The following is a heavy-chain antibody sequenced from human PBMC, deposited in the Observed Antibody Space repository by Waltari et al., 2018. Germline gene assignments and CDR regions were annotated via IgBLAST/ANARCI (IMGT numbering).Heavy chain of an antibody. CDR3: ARAQIVGATGDAFDI. D-gene: IGHD1-26*01. Sequence: EVQLVETGGGLIQPGGSLRLSCAASGFTVSSNYMSWVRQAPGKGLEWVSVIYSGGSTYYADSVKGRFTISRDNSKNTLYLQMNSLRSDDTAVYYCARAQIVGATGDAFDIWGQGTMVTVSS. CDR1: GFTVSSNY. CDR2: IYSGGST. J-gene: IGHJ3*02. V-gene: IGHV3-53*05.